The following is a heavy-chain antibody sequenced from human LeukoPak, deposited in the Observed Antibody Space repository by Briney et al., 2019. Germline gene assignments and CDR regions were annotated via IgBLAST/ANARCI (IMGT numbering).Heavy chain of an antibody. J-gene: IGHJ4*02. CDR2: INIEGSRT. D-gene: IGHD1-1*01. CDR3: ARSMGGRNDV. Sequence: GGSLRLSCGGSGFTLSNYWVHWVRQAPGKGLVWVSRINIEGSRTDYADSVRGRFTISRDNAKNTVDLEMNSLTAEDTAVYYCARSMGGRNDVWGQGTLVTVCS. CDR1: GFTLSNYW. V-gene: IGHV3-74*01.